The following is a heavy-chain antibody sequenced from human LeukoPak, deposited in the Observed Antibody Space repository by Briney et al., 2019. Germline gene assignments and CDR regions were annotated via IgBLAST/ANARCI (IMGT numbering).Heavy chain of an antibody. CDR3: ARAHVGELFYWFDP. Sequence: SETLSLTCTVSGGSISSSSYYRGWIRQPPGKGLEWIGSIYYSGSTYYNPSLKSRVTISVDTSKNQFSLKLSSVTAADTAVYYCARAHVGELFYWFDPWGQGTLVTVSS. CDR2: IYYSGST. CDR1: GGSISSSSYY. D-gene: IGHD3-10*01. J-gene: IGHJ5*02. V-gene: IGHV4-39*07.